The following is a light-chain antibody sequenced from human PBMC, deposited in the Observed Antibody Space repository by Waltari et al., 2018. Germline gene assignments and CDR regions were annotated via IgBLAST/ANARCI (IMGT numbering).Light chain of an antibody. CDR3: ATWDDSLNWV. Sequence: QSALTQPPSVSGTPGQRVTISCSGSYSNIGSRAVTWYQQLPGTAPKLPIYGNDHRPSGVPDRFSGSKSGTSASLAISGLQSEDEADYYCATWDDSLNWVFGGGTKLTVL. J-gene: IGLJ3*02. V-gene: IGLV1-44*01. CDR1: YSNIGSRA. CDR2: GND.